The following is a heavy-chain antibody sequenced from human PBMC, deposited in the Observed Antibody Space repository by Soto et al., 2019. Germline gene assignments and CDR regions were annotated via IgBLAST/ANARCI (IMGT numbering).Heavy chain of an antibody. CDR2: ISGSGANT. V-gene: IGHV3-23*01. Sequence: GWSMRLSCASSVFTFIGYAMTWVRQAPGKGLEWVSSISGSGANTYYADSVKGRFTISRDNSKNTVSLQMNSLRADDTAVYYCAKSPDFYYYGMDVCGQGTTVTVSS. J-gene: IGHJ6*02. CDR3: AKSPDFYYYGMDV. CDR1: VFTFIGYA.